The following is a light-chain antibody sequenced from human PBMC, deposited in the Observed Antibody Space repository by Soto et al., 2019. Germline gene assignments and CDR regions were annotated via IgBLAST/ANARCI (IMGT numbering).Light chain of an antibody. CDR2: AAS. J-gene: IGKJ3*01. CDR3: QQSYTTPPT. V-gene: IGKV1-39*01. Sequence: DIQLTQSPSSLSASVGDRVTITCRASQSISTYLNWYQQKPGKTPKLLIYAASSFQSGFPSRFSGSRSGTDFTVTISSLQPEDFATYYCQQSYTTPPTFGLGTKVYSK. CDR1: QSISTY.